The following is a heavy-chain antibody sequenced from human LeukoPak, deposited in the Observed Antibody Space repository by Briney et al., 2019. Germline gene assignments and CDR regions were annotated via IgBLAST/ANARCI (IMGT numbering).Heavy chain of an antibody. V-gene: IGHV4-34*01. CDR2: INHSGST. J-gene: IGHJ4*02. CDR3: ARERRIRNSSSRDFDY. CDR1: GGSFSGYY. Sequence: PSETLSLTCAVYGGSFSGYYWSWIRQPPGKGLEWIGEINHSGSTNYNPSLKSRVTISVDTSKNQFSLKLSSVTAADTAVYYCARERRIRNSSSRDFDYWGQGTLVTVSS. D-gene: IGHD6-13*01.